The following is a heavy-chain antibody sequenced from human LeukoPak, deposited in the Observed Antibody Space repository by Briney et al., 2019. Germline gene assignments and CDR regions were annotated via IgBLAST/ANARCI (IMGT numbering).Heavy chain of an antibody. CDR3: AREAAFDI. CDR2: ISSSSTYT. Sequence: GGSLRLSCAASGFTFSSYGMHWVRQAPGKGLEWVSSISSSSTYTFYADSVKGRFTISRDNAKNSLYLQMNSLRAEDTAVYYCAREAAFDIWGQGTMVTVSS. CDR1: GFTFSSYG. J-gene: IGHJ3*02. V-gene: IGHV3-21*06.